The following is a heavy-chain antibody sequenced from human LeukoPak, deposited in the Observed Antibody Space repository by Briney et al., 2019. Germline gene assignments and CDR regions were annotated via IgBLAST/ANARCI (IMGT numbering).Heavy chain of an antibody. Sequence: PGRSLRLSCAASGFTFSSYAMHWVRQAPGKGLEWVTFIRYDGSNKYYADSVKGRFTISRDNSKNTLYLQMNNLGAEDTAVYYCAKRGGWNTTIYYYYYMDVWGKGTTVTVSS. CDR3: AKRGGWNTTIYYYYYMDV. CDR2: IRYDGSNK. V-gene: IGHV3-30-3*02. J-gene: IGHJ6*03. CDR1: GFTFSSYA. D-gene: IGHD1/OR15-1a*01.